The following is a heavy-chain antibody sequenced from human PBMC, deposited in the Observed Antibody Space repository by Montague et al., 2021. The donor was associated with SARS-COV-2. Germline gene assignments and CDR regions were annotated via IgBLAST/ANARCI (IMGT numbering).Heavy chain of an antibody. D-gene: IGHD3-10*01. V-gene: IGHV4-34*01. CDR3: ARLRDGVVPSPILGVGPYYSYYYMDV. CDR2: INHGGST. Sequence: SETLSLTCAVHGTSFSGYYWNWIRQPPGKGLGWIGEINHGGSTKYSPSLKSRLTISADTSKNQFSLKLTSVAAADTAVYCCARLRDGVVPSPILGVGPYYSYYYMDVWGRGTTVTVSS. J-gene: IGHJ6*03. CDR1: GTSFSGYY.